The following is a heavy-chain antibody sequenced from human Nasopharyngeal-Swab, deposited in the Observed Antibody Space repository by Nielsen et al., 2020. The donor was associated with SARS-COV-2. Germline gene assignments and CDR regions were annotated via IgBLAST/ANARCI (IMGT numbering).Heavy chain of an antibody. CDR2: TSYDGSNK. Sequence: GESLKISCAASGFTFNINGMHWVRQAPGKGLEWVAVTSYDGSNKYYADSVKGRFTISRDNSKNTLYLQMNSLRVEDTAVYYCGKDALVGATGYYYYMDVWGKGTTVTVSS. J-gene: IGHJ6*03. CDR1: GFTFNING. CDR3: GKDALVGATGYYYYMDV. D-gene: IGHD1-26*01. V-gene: IGHV3-30*18.